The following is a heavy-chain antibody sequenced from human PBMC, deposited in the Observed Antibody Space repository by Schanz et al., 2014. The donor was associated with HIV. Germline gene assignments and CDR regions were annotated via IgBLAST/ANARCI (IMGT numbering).Heavy chain of an antibody. CDR1: GFTFGNYA. CDR3: AKDRFCNGGTCYVDAFDL. CDR2: ISSTGGGT. J-gene: IGHJ3*01. Sequence: EVQLLESGGGLVQPGGSLRLSCAASGFTFGNYAMTWVRQTPGKGLAWVSTISSTGGGTYNADSVKGRFTISRDNSKNTLYLQMDSLKVDDTAVYFCAKDRFCNGGTCYVDAFDLWGQGTLVTVSS. V-gene: IGHV3-23*01. D-gene: IGHD2-15*01.